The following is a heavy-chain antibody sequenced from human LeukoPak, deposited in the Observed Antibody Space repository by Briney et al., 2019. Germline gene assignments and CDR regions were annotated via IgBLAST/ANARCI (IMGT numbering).Heavy chain of an antibody. D-gene: IGHD3-22*01. CDR3: ARGANYDSSGYTPFDY. J-gene: IGHJ4*02. CDR2: ISAYNGNT. V-gene: IGHV1-18*01. Sequence: ASVKVSCKASGYTFTSYGISWVRQAPGQGLEWMGWISAYNGNTNYAQKLQGRVTMTTDTSTSTAYMELRSLRSDDTAVYYCARGANYDSSGYTPFDYWGQGTLVTVSS. CDR1: GYTFTSYG.